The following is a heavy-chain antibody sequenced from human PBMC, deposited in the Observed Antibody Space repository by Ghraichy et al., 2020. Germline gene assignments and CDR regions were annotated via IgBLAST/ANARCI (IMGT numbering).Heavy chain of an antibody. V-gene: IGHV3-53*01. CDR1: GFTVRSNY. J-gene: IGHJ3*02. D-gene: IGHD4-11*01. CDR3: ARVDSNYVYAFDI. CDR2: IYSGGST. Sequence: GGSLRLSCAASGFTVRSNYLSSVRQAPGKGLEWVSVIYSGGSTYYADSVKGRFTISRDNSKNTLYLQMNSLRAEDTAVYYCARVDSNYVYAFDIWGQGTIVTVSS.